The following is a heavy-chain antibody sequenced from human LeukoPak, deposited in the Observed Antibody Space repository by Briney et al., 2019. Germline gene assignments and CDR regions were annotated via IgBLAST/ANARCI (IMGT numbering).Heavy chain of an antibody. CDR1: GYTFTSYG. V-gene: IGHV1-18*01. CDR2: ISAYNGNT. J-gene: IGHJ5*02. D-gene: IGHD2-2*02. Sequence: APVKVSCKASGYTFTSYGISWVRQAPGQGLEWMGWISAYNGNTNYAQKLQGRVTMTTDTSTSTAYMELSSLRSEDTAVYYCATXSYXLPYTLAAFDPWGQGTLVTVSS. CDR3: ATXSYXLPYTLAAFDP.